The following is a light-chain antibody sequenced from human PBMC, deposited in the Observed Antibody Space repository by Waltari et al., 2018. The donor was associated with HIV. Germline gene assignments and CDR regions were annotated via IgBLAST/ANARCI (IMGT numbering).Light chain of an antibody. V-gene: IGLV2-11*01. Sequence: QSALTQPPSVSGPPGQPVPISCSGTTSDVGFFDYVAWYQQYPGKAPQLIIFDVNQRPSGVPARFSGSKSGNTASLTISGLQTEDEADYFCCAYAAGHVSYVFGNGTVVAVL. CDR2: DVN. J-gene: IGLJ1*01. CDR3: CAYAAGHVSYV. CDR1: TSDVGFFDY.